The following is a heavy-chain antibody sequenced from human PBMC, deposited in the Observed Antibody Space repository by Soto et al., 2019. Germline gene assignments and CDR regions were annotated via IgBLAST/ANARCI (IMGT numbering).Heavy chain of an antibody. Sequence: SETLSLTCTVSGGSISSSSYYWGWIRQPPGKGLEWIGSIYYSGSTYYNPSLKSRVTISVDTSKNQFSLRLKSVTAADTALYYCARLSGTYNWFDPWGQGTLVTVSS. D-gene: IGHD1-26*01. CDR1: GGSISSSSYY. CDR3: ARLSGTYNWFDP. V-gene: IGHV4-39*01. CDR2: IYYSGST. J-gene: IGHJ5*02.